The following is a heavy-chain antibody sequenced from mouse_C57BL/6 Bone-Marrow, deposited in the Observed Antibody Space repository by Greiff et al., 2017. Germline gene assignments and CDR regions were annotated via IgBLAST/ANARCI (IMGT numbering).Heavy chain of an antibody. J-gene: IGHJ1*03. CDR1: GYTFTNYW. CDR3: ARTLSYYGSSYWYFDV. Sequence: QVQLKESGAELVRPGTSVKMSCKASGYTFTNYWIGWAKQRPGHGLEWIGDIYPGGGYTNYNEKFKGKATLTADKSSSTAYMQFSSLTSEDSAIYYCARTLSYYGSSYWYFDVWGTGTTVTVSS. CDR2: IYPGGGYT. V-gene: IGHV1-63*01. D-gene: IGHD1-1*01.